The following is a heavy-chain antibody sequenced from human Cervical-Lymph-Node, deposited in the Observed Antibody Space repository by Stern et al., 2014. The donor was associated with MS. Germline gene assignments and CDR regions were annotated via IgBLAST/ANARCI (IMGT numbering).Heavy chain of an antibody. J-gene: IGHJ5*02. D-gene: IGHD2-2*01. CDR3: VKSYSSSWSGWFDH. V-gene: IGHV3-9*01. Sequence: EVQLLESGGGPVQPGRSLRLSCVGSGFTFDDYGMQWVRPAPGKGLEWGSSISWNSGKKDYVDSVKCRFTISRDNAKNSLYLQMNNLRPEDTALYYCVKSYSSSWSGWFDHWGQGTLVSVSS. CDR2: ISWNSGKK. CDR1: GFTFDDYG.